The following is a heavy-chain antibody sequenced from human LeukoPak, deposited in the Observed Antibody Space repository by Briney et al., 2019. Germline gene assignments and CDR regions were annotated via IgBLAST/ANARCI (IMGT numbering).Heavy chain of an antibody. CDR2: IYYSGST. CDR3: ASREGVRVGYFDY. D-gene: IGHD3-10*01. CDR1: GGSISSGVYY. J-gene: IGHJ4*02. Sequence: SETLSVTCTVSGGSISSGVYYWSWIRQHPGKGLEWIGYIYYSGSTYYNPSLKSRVTISVDTSKNQFSLKLSSVTAADTAVYYCASREGVRVGYFDYWGQGTLVTVSS. V-gene: IGHV4-31*03.